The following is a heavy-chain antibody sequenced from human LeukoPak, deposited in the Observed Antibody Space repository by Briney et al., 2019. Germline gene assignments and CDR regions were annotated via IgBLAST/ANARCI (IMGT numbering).Heavy chain of an antibody. J-gene: IGHJ5*02. CDR3: ARDLGQYYDTSDNWFDP. V-gene: IGHV3-74*01. D-gene: IGHD3-22*01. Sequence: GGSLRLSCAASGFTFSNYWMHWVRQPPGKGLVWVSRINSDGINTSYADSVKGRFTISRDNAKNTLNLQMNSLRAEDTAVYYCARDLGQYYDTSDNWFDPWGQGTLVTVSS. CDR2: INSDGINT. CDR1: GFTFSNYW.